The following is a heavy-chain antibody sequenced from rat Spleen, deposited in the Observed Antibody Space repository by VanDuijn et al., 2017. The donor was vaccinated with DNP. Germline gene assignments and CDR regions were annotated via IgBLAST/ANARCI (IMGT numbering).Heavy chain of an antibody. CDR3: ARRYYGYNYDYFDS. D-gene: IGHD1-9*01. V-gene: IGHV2-16*01. J-gene: IGHJ2*01. CDR1: XXSLXXXG. Sequence: VQXXESGPGXXXPSXXXSLXXTVXXXSLXXXGVXXARXXRGKGLDRMGIIWSGGTTEYNPSLKSRLSISRDTAKSQVLLKMNSLQPEDTGTYYCARRYYGYNYDYFDSWGQGVMVTVSS. CDR2: IWSGGTT.